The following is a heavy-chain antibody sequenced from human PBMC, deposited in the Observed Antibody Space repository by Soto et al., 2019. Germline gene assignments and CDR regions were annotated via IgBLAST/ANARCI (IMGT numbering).Heavy chain of an antibody. CDR2: IYYSGSA. D-gene: IGHD6-13*01. Sequence: PSETLSLTCTVSGGSISSYYWSWIRQPPGKGLEWIGYIYYSGSANYNPSLKSRVTISVDTSKNQFSLKLSSVTAADTAVYYCARELIAPSYSYYYMDVWGKGTTVTVSS. CDR3: ARELIAPSYSYYYMDV. J-gene: IGHJ6*03. CDR1: GGSISSYY. V-gene: IGHV4-59*01.